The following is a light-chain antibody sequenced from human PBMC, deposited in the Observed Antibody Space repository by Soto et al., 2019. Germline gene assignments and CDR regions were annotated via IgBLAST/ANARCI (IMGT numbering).Light chain of an antibody. Sequence: EIVMTQSPATLSVSPGERATLSCRASQSVSRSLAWYQHKHGQAPRLLIYAASTRATGVPARFSGSGSGTEFTLTISNLQSEDFALYYCQQYNNWPMYTFGQGTKLEIK. CDR3: QQYNNWPMYT. J-gene: IGKJ2*01. CDR1: QSVSRS. V-gene: IGKV3-15*01. CDR2: AAS.